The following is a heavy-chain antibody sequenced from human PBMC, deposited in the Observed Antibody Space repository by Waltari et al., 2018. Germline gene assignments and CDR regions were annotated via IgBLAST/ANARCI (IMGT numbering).Heavy chain of an antibody. CDR2: MWYDGSNQ. Sequence: QVQLVESGGGVVQPGRSLRLSCAASGFTFHSYGMHWVRQAPGKGLEWVAVMWYDGSNQYYADSVKGRFTISRDISKSTLYLQMNSLGPQDTAVYYCARQGYSGSSLTYDYWGQGTLVTVSS. CDR3: ARQGYSGSSLTYDY. D-gene: IGHD6-13*01. V-gene: IGHV3-33*01. CDR1: GFTFHSYG. J-gene: IGHJ4*02.